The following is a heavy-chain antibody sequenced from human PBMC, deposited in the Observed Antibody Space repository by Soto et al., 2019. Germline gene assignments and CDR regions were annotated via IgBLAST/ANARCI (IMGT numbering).Heavy chain of an antibody. CDR2: ISSSDSII. D-gene: IGHD3-22*01. V-gene: IGHV3-11*01. CDR3: ARDLGYYDSSGYFDY. J-gene: IGHJ4*02. Sequence: GGSLRLSCAASGFTFSDSYMSWIRQAPGKGLEWVSYISSSDSIIYYSDSVKGRFIISRDNAKNSLYLQMNSLRAEDTAVYYCARDLGYYDSSGYFDYWGPGTLVTSPQ. CDR1: GFTFSDSY.